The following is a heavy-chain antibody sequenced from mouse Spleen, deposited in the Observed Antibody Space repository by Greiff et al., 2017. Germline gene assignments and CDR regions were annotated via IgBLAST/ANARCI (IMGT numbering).Heavy chain of an antibody. CDR3: ARQDYGNYVDY. CDR2: ISSGGSYT. Sequence: VMLVESGGGLVKPGGSLKLSCAASGFTFSSYAMSWVRQTPEKRLEWVATISSGGSYTYYPDSVKGRFTISRDNAKNTLYLQMSSLRSEDTAMYYCARQDYGNYVDYWGQGTTLTVSS. CDR1: GFTFSSYA. V-gene: IGHV5-9-1*01. D-gene: IGHD2-1*01. J-gene: IGHJ2*01.